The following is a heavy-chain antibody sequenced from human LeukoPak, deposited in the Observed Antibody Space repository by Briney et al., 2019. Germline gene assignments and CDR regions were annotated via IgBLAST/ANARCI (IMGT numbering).Heavy chain of an antibody. J-gene: IGHJ6*02. CDR3: AREGQNSSSWYWFYYYYGMDV. CDR1: GFTFSSYW. D-gene: IGHD6-13*01. CDR2: IKQDGSEK. Sequence: PGGSLRLSCAASGFTFSSYWMSWVRQAPGKGLEWVANIKQDGSEKYYVDSVKGRFTISRDNAKNSPYLQMNSLRAEDTAVYYCAREGQNSSSWYWFYYYYGMDVWGQGTTVTVSS. V-gene: IGHV3-7*03.